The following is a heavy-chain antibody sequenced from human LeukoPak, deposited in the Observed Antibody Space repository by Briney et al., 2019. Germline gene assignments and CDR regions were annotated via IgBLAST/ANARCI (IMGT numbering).Heavy chain of an antibody. CDR3: ARSPFLGSYYMDV. CDR1: GFTFSNYY. CDR2: ISKSGSTM. Sequence: GGSLRLSCAASGFTFSNYYMSWIRQAPGKGLEWVSYISKSGSTMYYADSVKGRFTISRDNAKNSLYLQMNSLRAEDTAVYYCARSPFLGSYYMDVWGKGTTVTVSS. J-gene: IGHJ6*03. D-gene: IGHD2/OR15-2a*01. V-gene: IGHV3-11*04.